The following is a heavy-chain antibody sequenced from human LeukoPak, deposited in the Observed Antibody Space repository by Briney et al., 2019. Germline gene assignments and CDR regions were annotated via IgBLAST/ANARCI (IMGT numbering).Heavy chain of an antibody. J-gene: IGHJ5*02. Sequence: SETLSLTCAVYGGSFSDYYWTWIRQPPGKGLEWIGEINHSGSTNYNPSLKSRVTISVDTSKNQFSLKLSSVTAADTAVYYCARGNIAAVGNWFDPWGQETLVTVSS. D-gene: IGHD6-13*01. CDR2: INHSGST. CDR3: ARGNIAAVGNWFDP. CDR1: GGSFSDYY. V-gene: IGHV4-34*01.